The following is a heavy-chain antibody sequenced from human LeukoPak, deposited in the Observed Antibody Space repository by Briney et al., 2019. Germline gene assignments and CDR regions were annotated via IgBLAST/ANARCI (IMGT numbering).Heavy chain of an antibody. D-gene: IGHD2-2*01. CDR3: AKDPCVVVPAAPLDY. V-gene: IGHV3-7*03. CDR1: GFTFSSYW. Sequence: PGGSLRLSCAASGFTFSSYWMSWVRQAPGKGLEWVANIKQDGSEKYYVDSVKGRFTISRDNAKNSLYLQMNSLRAEDTAVYYCAKDPCVVVPAAPLDYWGQGTLVTVSS. J-gene: IGHJ4*02. CDR2: IKQDGSEK.